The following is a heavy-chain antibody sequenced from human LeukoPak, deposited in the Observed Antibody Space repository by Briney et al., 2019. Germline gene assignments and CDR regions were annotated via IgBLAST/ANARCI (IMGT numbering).Heavy chain of an antibody. V-gene: IGHV3-21*01. J-gene: IGHJ3*02. CDR3: ARSPRGWYSGPDAFDI. CDR2: ISSSSSYI. CDR1: GFSFSSHG. Sequence: KTGGTLRLSCAASGFSFSSHGMSWVRQAPGKGLEWVSSISSSSSYIYYADSVKGRFTISRDNAKNSLYLQMNSLRAEDTAVYYCARSPRGWYSGPDAFDIWGQGTMVTVSS. D-gene: IGHD6-19*01.